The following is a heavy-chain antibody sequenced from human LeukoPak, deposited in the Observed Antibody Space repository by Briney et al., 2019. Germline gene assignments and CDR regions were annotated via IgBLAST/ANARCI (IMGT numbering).Heavy chain of an antibody. D-gene: IGHD5-12*01. Sequence: PSETLSLTCTVSGGSISSYCWSWIRQPPGKGLEWIGYIYYSGGTNYNPSLKSRVTISVDTSKNQFSLKLSSVTAADTAVYYCASGYDQYYFDYWGQRTLVTVSS. CDR3: ASGYDQYYFDY. J-gene: IGHJ4*02. CDR1: GGSISSYC. CDR2: IYYSGGT. V-gene: IGHV4-59*08.